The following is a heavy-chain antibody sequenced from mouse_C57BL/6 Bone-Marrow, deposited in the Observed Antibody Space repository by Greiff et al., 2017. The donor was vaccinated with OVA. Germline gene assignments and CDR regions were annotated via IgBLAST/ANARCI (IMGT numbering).Heavy chain of an antibody. CDR2: IHPNSGST. CDR3: ARPYDYDRDYYAMDY. J-gene: IGHJ4*01. V-gene: IGHV1-64*01. CDR1: GYTFTSYW. D-gene: IGHD2-4*01. Sequence: QVQLQQPGAELVKPGASVKLSCKASGYTFTSYWMHWVKQRPGQGLEWIGRIHPNSGSTNYNEKFKSKATLTVDKSSSTAYMQLSSLTSEDSAVYYCARPYDYDRDYYAMDYWGQGTSVTVSS.